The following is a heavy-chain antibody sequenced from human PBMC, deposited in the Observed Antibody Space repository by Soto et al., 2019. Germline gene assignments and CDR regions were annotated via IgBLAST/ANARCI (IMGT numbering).Heavy chain of an antibody. V-gene: IGHV2-5*02. J-gene: IGHJ1*01. CDR3: AHLLLIDYDYVWGSYRSAEYFQH. D-gene: IGHD3-16*02. Sequence: SGPTLVNPTQTLTLTCTFSGFSLSTSGVGVGWIRQPPGKALEWLALIYWDDDKRYSPSLKSRLTITKDASKNQVVLTMTNMDPVDTATYYCAHLLLIDYDYVWGSYRSAEYFQHWGQGTLVTVSS. CDR1: GFSLSTSGVG. CDR2: IYWDDDK.